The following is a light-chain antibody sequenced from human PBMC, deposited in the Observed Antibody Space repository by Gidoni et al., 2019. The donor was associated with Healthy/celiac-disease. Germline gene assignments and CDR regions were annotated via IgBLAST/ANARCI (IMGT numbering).Light chain of an antibody. CDR2: QDS. Sequence: SYELTQPPQCSVPQEQTASITCSGDKLGDKYACWYQQKPGQSPVLVIYQDSKRPSGIPERFSGSNSGNTATLTISGTQAMDEADYYCQAWDSSTDVVFGGGTKLTVL. J-gene: IGLJ2*01. CDR3: QAWDSSTDVV. V-gene: IGLV3-1*01. CDR1: KLGDKY.